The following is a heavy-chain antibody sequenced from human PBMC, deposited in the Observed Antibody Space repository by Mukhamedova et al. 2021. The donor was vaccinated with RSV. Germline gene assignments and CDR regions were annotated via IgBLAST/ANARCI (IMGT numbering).Heavy chain of an antibody. CDR2: ISSGSSYI. J-gene: IGHJ1*01. V-gene: IGHV3-20*03. CDR3: ATVIRGPTKEFHH. Sequence: PGKGLEWVSGISSGSSYINYAASVRGRFTISRDNSRNTLYLQMNSLRVDDTAVYYCATVIRGPTKEFHHWGQGTPVTVTS. D-gene: IGHD2-21*01.